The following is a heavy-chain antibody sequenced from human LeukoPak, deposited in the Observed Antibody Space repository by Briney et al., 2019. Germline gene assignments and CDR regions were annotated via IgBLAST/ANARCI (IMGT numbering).Heavy chain of an antibody. CDR3: ARGDTWDFDY. CDR1: GGSISRYF. J-gene: IGHJ4*02. Sequence: SGTLSLTCTVSGGSISRYFWSWIRQPAGKELEWIGRIYISGSTNYNPSLKSRVTMSLDTSKNQFSLKLSSVTAADTAVYYCARGDTWDFDYWGQGTLVTVSS. D-gene: IGHD1-26*01. V-gene: IGHV4-4*07. CDR2: IYISGST.